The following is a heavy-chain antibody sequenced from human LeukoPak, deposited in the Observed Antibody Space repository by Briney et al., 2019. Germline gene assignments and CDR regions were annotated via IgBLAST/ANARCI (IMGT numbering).Heavy chain of an antibody. D-gene: IGHD6-19*01. J-gene: IGHJ4*02. V-gene: IGHV1-69*13. Sequence: PEASVKVSCKASGGTFSSYAISWLRQAPGQGLEWMGGIIPIFGTANYAQKFQGRVTITADESTNTAYMELSSLRSEDTAVYYCARGVGSGWYVGYFDYWGQGTLVTVSS. CDR1: GGTFSSYA. CDR2: IIPIFGTA. CDR3: ARGVGSGWYVGYFDY.